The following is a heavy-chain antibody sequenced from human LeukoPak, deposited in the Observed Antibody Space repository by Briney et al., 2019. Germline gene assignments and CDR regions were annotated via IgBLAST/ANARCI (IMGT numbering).Heavy chain of an antibody. Sequence: SETLSLTCAVYGGSFSGYYWSWIRQPPGKGLEWIGEINHSGSTNYNPSLKSRVTISVDTSKNQFSLKLSSVTAADTAVYYCARDPGGLEIYYGMGVWGQGTTVTVSS. D-gene: IGHD1-1*01. V-gene: IGHV4-34*01. CDR3: ARDPGGLEIYYGMGV. J-gene: IGHJ6*02. CDR1: GGSFSGYY. CDR2: INHSGST.